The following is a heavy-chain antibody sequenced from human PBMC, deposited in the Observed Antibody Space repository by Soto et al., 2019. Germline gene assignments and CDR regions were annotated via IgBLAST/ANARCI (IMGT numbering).Heavy chain of an antibody. CDR3: ARVQSSSFGFDI. CDR2: IYYSGST. D-gene: IGHD6-6*01. CDR1: GGSISSGDYY. V-gene: IGHV4-31*03. J-gene: IGHJ3*02. Sequence: PSETLSLTCTVSGGSISSGDYYWSWIRQHPGKGLEWIGYIYYSGSTYYNPSLRSRVTISVDTSKNQFSLKLSSVTAADTAVYYCARVQSSSFGFDIWGQGTMVTVSS.